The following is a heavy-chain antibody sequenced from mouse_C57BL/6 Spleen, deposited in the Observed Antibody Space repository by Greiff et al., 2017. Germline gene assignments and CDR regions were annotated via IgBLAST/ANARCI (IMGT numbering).Heavy chain of an antibody. V-gene: IGHV14-3*01. CDR2: IAPANGNT. CDR1: GFNIKNTY. J-gene: IGHJ2*01. CDR3: ARRDYYGSSGYFDY. D-gene: IGHD1-1*01. Sequence: EVQLQESVAELVRPGASVKLSCTASGFNIKNTYMHWVKQRPEQGLEWIGRIAPANGNTKYAPKFPGKATITADTSSNTAYLQLSSLTSEDTAIYYGARRDYYGSSGYFDYWGQGTTLTVSS.